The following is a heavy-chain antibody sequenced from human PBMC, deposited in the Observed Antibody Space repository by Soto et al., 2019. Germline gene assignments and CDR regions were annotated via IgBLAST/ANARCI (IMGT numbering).Heavy chain of an antibody. D-gene: IGHD3-10*01. Sequence: GASVKVSCKASGYTFTSYGISWVRQAPGQGLEWMGWISAYNGNTNCAQKLQSRVTMTTDTSTSTAYMELRSLRSDDTAVYYCARXGLLLWFGEIFHDAFDIWGQGTMVTVSS. CDR3: ARXGLLLWFGEIFHDAFDI. J-gene: IGHJ3*02. CDR2: ISAYNGNT. CDR1: GYTFTSYG. V-gene: IGHV1-18*01.